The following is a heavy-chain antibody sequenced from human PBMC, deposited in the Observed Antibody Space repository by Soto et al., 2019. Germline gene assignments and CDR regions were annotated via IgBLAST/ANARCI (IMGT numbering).Heavy chain of an antibody. CDR3: ARDRGWSLFDY. CDR1: GFTFSSYW. D-gene: IGHD6-19*01. CDR2: TNSDGSDT. J-gene: IGHJ4*02. V-gene: IGHV3-74*01. Sequence: EVQLVESGGGLVQPGGSLRLSCAASGFTFSSYWMYWVRQAPGKGLVCVSRTNSDGSDTSYADSVKGRFTISRDNAKNTLYLHMNSLGAEDTAVYYCARDRGWSLFDYWGQGTLVTVSS.